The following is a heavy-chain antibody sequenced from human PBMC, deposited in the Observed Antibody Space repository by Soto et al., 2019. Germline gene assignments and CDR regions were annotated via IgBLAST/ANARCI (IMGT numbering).Heavy chain of an antibody. Sequence: SLTCTVSGGSISSYYWSWIRQPAGKGLEWIGRIYTSGSTNYNPSLKSRVTMSVDTSKNQFSLKLSSVTAADTAVYYCARDRWELLEDNWFDPWGQGTLVTVS. CDR3: ARDRWELLEDNWFDP. J-gene: IGHJ5*02. CDR2: IYTSGST. D-gene: IGHD1-26*01. CDR1: GGSISSYY. V-gene: IGHV4-4*07.